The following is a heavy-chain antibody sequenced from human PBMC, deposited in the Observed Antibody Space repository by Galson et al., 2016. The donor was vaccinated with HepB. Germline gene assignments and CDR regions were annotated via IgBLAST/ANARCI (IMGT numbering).Heavy chain of an antibody. D-gene: IGHD3-3*01. CDR3: ARSKGFWSGFYRDYGMDV. CDR1: GATISTFY. J-gene: IGHJ6*02. Sequence: SETLSLTCSVSGATISTFYWSWIRQPPGEGLEWIGFVSDTGSTKYNPSLKSRATISVDSSKNHLSLSLTSVTAADTAVYYCARSKGFWSGFYRDYGMDVWGQGTTVTVSS. V-gene: IGHV4-59*01. CDR2: VSDTGST.